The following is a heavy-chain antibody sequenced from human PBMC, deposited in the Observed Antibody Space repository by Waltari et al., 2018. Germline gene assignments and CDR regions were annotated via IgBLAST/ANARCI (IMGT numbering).Heavy chain of an antibody. CDR3: ASLLTGD. J-gene: IGHJ4*02. CDR2: IYYNGNT. CDR1: GGAITTTNYY. V-gene: IGHV4-39*01. Sequence: QLQVQESGPGLVKPSETLSLPCTVSGGAITTTNYYWGWLRQPPGKGLEWIGSIYYNGNTYYNPSLKSRVTISADTSKNQFSLNLNSVTAADTAVYYCASLLTGDWGQGVLVTVSS. D-gene: IGHD3-9*01.